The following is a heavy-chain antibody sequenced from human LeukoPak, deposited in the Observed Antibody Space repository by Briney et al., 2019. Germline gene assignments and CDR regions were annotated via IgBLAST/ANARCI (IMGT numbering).Heavy chain of an antibody. V-gene: IGHV3-23*01. CDR1: GFTFSTYS. D-gene: IGHD3-22*01. Sequence: GGTLRLSCAASGFTFSTYSMNWVRHTPGKGLEWVSAISGSGGSTYYGDSVKGRFTISRDNSKNTLYLQMNSLRAEDTAVYYCARRAYYYDSRRGYFDYWGQGTLVTVSS. J-gene: IGHJ4*02. CDR3: ARRAYYYDSRRGYFDY. CDR2: ISGSGGST.